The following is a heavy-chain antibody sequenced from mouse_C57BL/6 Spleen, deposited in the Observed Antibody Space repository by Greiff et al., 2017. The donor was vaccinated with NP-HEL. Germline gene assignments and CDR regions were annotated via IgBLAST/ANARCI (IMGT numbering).Heavy chain of an antibody. CDR3: ARQRTGIFDY. D-gene: IGHD4-1*01. CDR1: GYTFTDYN. J-gene: IGHJ2*01. V-gene: IGHV1-18*01. CDR2: INPNNGGT. Sequence: DVKLQESGPELVKPGASVKIPCKASGYTFTDYNMDWVKQSHGKSLEWIGDINPNNGGTIYNQKFKGKATLTVDKSSSTAYMELRSLTSEDTAVYYCARQRTGIFDYWGQGTTLTVSS.